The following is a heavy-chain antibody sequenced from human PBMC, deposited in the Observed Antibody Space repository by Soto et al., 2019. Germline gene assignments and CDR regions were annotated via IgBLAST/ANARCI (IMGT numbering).Heavy chain of an antibody. CDR2: ISGSGGST. D-gene: IGHD4-17*01. V-gene: IGHV3-23*01. Sequence: EVQLLESGGGLVQPGGSLRLSCAASGFTFSSYAMSWVRQAPGKGLEWVSAISGSGGSTYYADSVKGRFTISRDNSKNTLYLQMNRLRAEDTAVYYCAYGLYTTVTTNDYWGQGTLDTVSS. CDR3: AYGLYTTVTTNDY. J-gene: IGHJ4*02. CDR1: GFTFSSYA.